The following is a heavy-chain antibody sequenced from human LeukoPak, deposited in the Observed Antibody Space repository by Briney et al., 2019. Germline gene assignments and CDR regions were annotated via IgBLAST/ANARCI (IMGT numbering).Heavy chain of an antibody. Sequence: ASVKVSCKASGYTFTSYGISWVRQAPGQGLEWMGWISAYNGNTNYAQKLQGRVTMTTDTSTSTAYMELRSLRSDDTAVYYCARDLITMVRGVIPNYYYGMDVRGQGTTVTVSS. CDR3: ARDLITMVRGVIPNYYYGMDV. CDR1: GYTFTSYG. J-gene: IGHJ6*02. V-gene: IGHV1-18*01. D-gene: IGHD3-10*01. CDR2: ISAYNGNT.